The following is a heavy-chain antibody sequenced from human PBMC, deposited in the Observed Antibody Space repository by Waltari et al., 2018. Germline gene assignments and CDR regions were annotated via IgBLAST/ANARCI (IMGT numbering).Heavy chain of an antibody. CDR3: ARENVRYCSGGSCYPGWFDP. D-gene: IGHD2-15*01. J-gene: IGHJ5*02. V-gene: IGHV4-4*07. CDR1: GGSISSYY. CDR2: IYTSGST. Sequence: QVQLQESGPGLVKPSETLSLTCTVSGGSISSYYWSWIRQPAGKGLEWIGRIYTSGSTNYNPSLKSRVTMSVDTSKNQCSLKLSSVTAADTAVYYCARENVRYCSGGSCYPGWFDPWGQGTLVTVSS.